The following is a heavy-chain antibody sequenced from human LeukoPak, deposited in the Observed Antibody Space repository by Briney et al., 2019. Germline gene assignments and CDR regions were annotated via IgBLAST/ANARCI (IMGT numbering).Heavy chain of an antibody. V-gene: IGHV4-34*01. CDR3: ARRVTEGGAFDI. CDR1: GGSFSGYY. Sequence: SETLSLTCAVYGGSFSGYYWSWIRQPPGKGLEWIGEINHSGSTNYNPSLKSRVTISVDTSKNQFSPKLSSVTAADTAVYYCARRVTEGGAFDIWGQGTMVTVSS. D-gene: IGHD2-21*02. J-gene: IGHJ3*02. CDR2: INHSGST.